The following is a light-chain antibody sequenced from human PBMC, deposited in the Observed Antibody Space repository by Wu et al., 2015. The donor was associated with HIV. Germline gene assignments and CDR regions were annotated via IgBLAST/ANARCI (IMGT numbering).Light chain of an antibody. CDR1: QSVSSN. V-gene: IGKV3-15*01. J-gene: IGKJ1*01. CDR2: DAS. CDR3: QQYNNWPPWT. Sequence: MVMTQSPATLSVSPGETATLSCRASQSVSSNLAWYQQKPGQAPRLLIYDASTRATGIPARFSGSGSGTEFTLTISSLQSEDFAVYYCQQYNNWPPWTFGQGTKVEIK.